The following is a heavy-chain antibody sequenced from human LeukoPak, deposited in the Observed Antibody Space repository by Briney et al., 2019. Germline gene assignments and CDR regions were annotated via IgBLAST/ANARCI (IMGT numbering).Heavy chain of an antibody. Sequence: SETLSLTCTVSGGSISNYYWSWIRQSPEKGLEWIGYIYHSGSANYNPSLTSRVTISVDTSENQFSLKLASVTAADTAVYYCARGGGFASPPGFWGQGTLVTVSS. CDR2: IYHSGSA. V-gene: IGHV4-59*01. D-gene: IGHD5-12*01. J-gene: IGHJ4*02. CDR3: ARGGGFASPPGF. CDR1: GGSISNYY.